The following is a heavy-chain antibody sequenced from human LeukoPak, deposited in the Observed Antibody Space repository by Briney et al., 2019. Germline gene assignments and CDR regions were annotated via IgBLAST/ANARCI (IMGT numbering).Heavy chain of an antibody. CDR3: AMSAINYDILTGYDYYYMDV. D-gene: IGHD3-9*01. J-gene: IGHJ6*03. CDR1: GYSFTSYW. CDR2: IYPGDSDT. Sequence: GESLKISCKGSGYSFTSYWIGWVRQMPGKGLEWMGIIYPGDSDTRYSPSFQGQVTISADKSISTAYLQWSSLKASDTAMYYCAMSAINYDILTGYDYYYMDVWGKGTTVTVSS. V-gene: IGHV5-51*01.